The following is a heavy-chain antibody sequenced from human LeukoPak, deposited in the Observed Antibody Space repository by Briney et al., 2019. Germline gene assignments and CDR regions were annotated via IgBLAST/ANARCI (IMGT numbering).Heavy chain of an antibody. CDR3: ARDYSGYEGVPDY. J-gene: IGHJ4*02. D-gene: IGHD5-12*01. V-gene: IGHV4-38-2*02. Sequence: SETLSLTCAVSGYSISSGYYWGWIRQPPGKGLEWIGSIYQSGSTYYNPSLKSRVTISVDTSKNQFSLKLSSVTAADTAVYYCARDYSGYEGVPDYWGQGTLVTVSS. CDR1: GYSISSGYY. CDR2: IYQSGST.